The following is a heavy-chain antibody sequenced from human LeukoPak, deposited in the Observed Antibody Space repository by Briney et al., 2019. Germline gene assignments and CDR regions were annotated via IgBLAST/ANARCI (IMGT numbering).Heavy chain of an antibody. CDR1: GGSISSDDYC. D-gene: IGHD5-24*01. J-gene: IGHJ3*02. V-gene: IGHV4-31*03. CDR3: AKSREEIRGLDAFDI. Sequence: SETLSLTCSVSGGSISSDDYCWNWIRQHPGKGLEWIGYIYYSGSTYYNPSLKSRVALSVDTSKNQFSLKLSSLTAADTAVYYCAKSREEIRGLDAFDIWGQGTMVTVPS. CDR2: IYYSGST.